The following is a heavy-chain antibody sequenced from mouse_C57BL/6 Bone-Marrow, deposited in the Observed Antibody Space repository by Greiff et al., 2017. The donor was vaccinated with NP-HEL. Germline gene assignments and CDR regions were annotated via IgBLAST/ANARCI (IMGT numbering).Heavy chain of an antibody. CDR1: GFSLTSYG. V-gene: IGHV2-6-1*01. D-gene: IGHD2-1*01. Sequence: VQLMESGPGLVAPSQSLSITCTVSGFSLTSYGVHWVRQPPGKGLEWLVVIWSDGSTTYNSAPKSRLSISKDNSKSQVFLKMNSLQTDDTAMYYCARHEGNYLYYAMDYWGQGTSVTVSS. CDR3: ARHEGNYLYYAMDY. CDR2: IWSDGST. J-gene: IGHJ4*01.